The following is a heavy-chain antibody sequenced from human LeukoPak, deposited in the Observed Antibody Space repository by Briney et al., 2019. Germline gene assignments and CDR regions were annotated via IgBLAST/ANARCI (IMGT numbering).Heavy chain of an antibody. V-gene: IGHV3-23*01. Sequence: PGGSLRLSCEASGFSFSDYAMSWVRQAPGKGLEWVSAISGSGDSTFNADSVKGRFTISRDNSKNTLYLQMNSLRAEDTALYYCATSTVAKYDYWGQGTLVAVSS. J-gene: IGHJ4*02. CDR3: ATSTVAKYDY. CDR2: ISGSGDST. CDR1: GFSFSDYA. D-gene: IGHD4-11*01.